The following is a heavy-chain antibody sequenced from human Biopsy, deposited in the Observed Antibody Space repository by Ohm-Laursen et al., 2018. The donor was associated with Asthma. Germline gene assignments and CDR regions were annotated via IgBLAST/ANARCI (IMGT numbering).Heavy chain of an antibody. J-gene: IGHJ2*01. CDR2: ISYSGST. D-gene: IGHD2-15*01. V-gene: IGHV4-61*01. Sequence: PPGTLSLTCTVSGGSVSSGSYYWSWIRQPPGKGLAWVSYISYSGSTGYNPSLKSRLTISMDTSKNQFSLKLSSATAADTAVYYCARVPTTLRYFDLWGRGTLVTVSS. CDR1: GGSVSSGSYY. CDR3: ARVPTTLRYFDL.